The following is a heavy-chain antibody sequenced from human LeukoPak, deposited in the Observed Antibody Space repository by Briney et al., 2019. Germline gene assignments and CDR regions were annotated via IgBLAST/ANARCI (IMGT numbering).Heavy chain of an antibody. CDR2: ISSSGTTI. CDR3: ARRKNYYDSSGYYTIYYFDY. CDR1: GFTFSDYF. D-gene: IGHD3-22*01. V-gene: IGHV3-11*01. J-gene: IGHJ4*02. Sequence: GGSLRLSCAAPGFTFSDYFMNWIRQAPGKGLEWVSYISSSGTTIYYAYSVRGRFTISRDNAKNSLYLQMNSLRAEDTAVYYCARRKNYYDSSGYYTIYYFDYWGQGTLVTVSS.